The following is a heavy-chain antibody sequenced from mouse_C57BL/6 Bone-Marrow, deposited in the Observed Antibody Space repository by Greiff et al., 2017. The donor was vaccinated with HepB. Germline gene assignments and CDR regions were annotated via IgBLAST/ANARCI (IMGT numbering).Heavy chain of an antibody. J-gene: IGHJ4*01. CDR2: IRSKSNNYAT. V-gene: IGHV10-1*01. D-gene: IGHD1-1*01. CDR1: GFSFNTYA. Sequence: EVHLVESGGGLVQPKGSLKLSCAASGFSFNTYAMNWVRQAPGKGLEWVARIRSKSNNYATYYADSVKDRFTISRDDSESMLYLQMNNLKTEDTAMYYCVSQFITTVGNYAMDYWGQGTSVTVSS. CDR3: VSQFITTVGNYAMDY.